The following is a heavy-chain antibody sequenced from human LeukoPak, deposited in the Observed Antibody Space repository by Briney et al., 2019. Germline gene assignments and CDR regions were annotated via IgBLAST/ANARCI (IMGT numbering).Heavy chain of an antibody. CDR2: TSHNEYNK. D-gene: IGHD2-15*01. J-gene: IGHJ4*02. CDR1: GFTFSNYA. Sequence: PGGSLRLSCAASGFTFSNYAMHWVRQAPGKGLEWVAATSHNEYNKYYADSVNGRFTISRDNSKNTLYLEVNSLRADDTAVYYCARGRYCSGGSCYLDYWGQGTLVTVSS. V-gene: IGHV3-30-3*01. CDR3: ARGRYCSGGSCYLDY.